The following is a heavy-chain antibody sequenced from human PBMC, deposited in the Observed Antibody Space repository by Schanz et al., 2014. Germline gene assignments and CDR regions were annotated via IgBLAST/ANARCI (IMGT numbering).Heavy chain of an antibody. CDR1: GYSFTEYF. V-gene: IGHV1-2*02. Sequence: QVQLVQSGPAVKKPGASMKVSCLASGYSFTEYFPHWVRQAPGQGLEWMGWSNPNSGETNYEQKFKGRVTLTSDTSISTAFMELSGLTSDDTATYFCARARYTGYDCSGYWGQGTLLIVSS. CDR2: SNPNSGET. D-gene: IGHD5-12*01. J-gene: IGHJ4*02. CDR3: ARARYTGYDCSGY.